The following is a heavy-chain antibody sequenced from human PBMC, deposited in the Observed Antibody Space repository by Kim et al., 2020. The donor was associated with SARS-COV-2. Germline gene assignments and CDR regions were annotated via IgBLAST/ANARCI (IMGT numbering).Heavy chain of an antibody. CDR2: IYPGDSDT. V-gene: IGHV5-51*01. J-gene: IGHJ4*02. CDR1: GYDFTTYW. Sequence: GESLKISCQGSGYDFTTYWIAWVRPMPGKGLEWMGIIYPGDSDTRYSPSFQGQVTISADKSISTAYLQGSSLKASDTAMYYCARQRYCSGGSCFADYWGQGTLVTVSS. CDR3: ARQRYCSGGSCFADY. D-gene: IGHD2-15*01.